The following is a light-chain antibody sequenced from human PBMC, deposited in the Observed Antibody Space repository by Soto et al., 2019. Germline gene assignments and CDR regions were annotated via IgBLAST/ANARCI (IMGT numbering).Light chain of an antibody. CDR2: GAS. Sequence: TPLTQSPSSLSASVGDRVTISCRASQGIANFLAWYQQKPGKAPKLLIYGASTLQSGVPSRFSGSGSGTYFTLTISSLQPEDFAIYYCQQLNSIPIPFGAGTKLDIK. V-gene: IGKV1-9*01. CDR1: QGIANF. CDR3: QQLNSIPIP. J-gene: IGKJ3*01.